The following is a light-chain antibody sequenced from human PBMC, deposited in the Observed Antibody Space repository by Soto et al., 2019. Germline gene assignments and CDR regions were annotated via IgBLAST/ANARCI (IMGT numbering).Light chain of an antibody. CDR1: QNIDSN. CDR2: GTS. J-gene: IGKJ1*01. V-gene: IGKV3-15*01. Sequence: EIVMTQSPATLSVSPGERATLSCRASQNIDSNLAWFQQKPAQAPRLLIYGTSTRATGIPARFSGSGSGTEFTLTISSLQSEDFAVYYCQQYNNWPPWTFGQGTKVEIK. CDR3: QQYNNWPPWT.